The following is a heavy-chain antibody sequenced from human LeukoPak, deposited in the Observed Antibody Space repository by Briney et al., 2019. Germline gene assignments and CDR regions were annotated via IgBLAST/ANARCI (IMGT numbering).Heavy chain of an antibody. D-gene: IGHD3-22*01. V-gene: IGHV3-74*01. CDR3: ARTSYDTGGYFED. CDR1: GFTISNSW. Sequence: PGGSLRLSCAASGFTISNSWMHWVRQAPGKGLVWVSRISSDGTNTNYADSVKGRFTISRDNAKNTLYLQMNSLGAEDTAVYYCARTSYDTGGYFEDWGQGTLVTVSS. CDR2: ISSDGTNT. J-gene: IGHJ4*02.